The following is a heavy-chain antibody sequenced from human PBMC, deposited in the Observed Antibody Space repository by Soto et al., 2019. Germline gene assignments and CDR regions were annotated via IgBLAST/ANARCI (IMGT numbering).Heavy chain of an antibody. D-gene: IGHD3-22*01. Sequence: QVQLVQSGAEVKKPGASVKVSCKDSGYTFTNYAMHWVRQAPGQRLEWMGWINAGNGNTKYSQQFQGRVTITRDTSASTAYMELSSLRSEDTAVYYCARSSGYYYLEYWGQGTLVTVSS. J-gene: IGHJ4*02. CDR2: INAGNGNT. V-gene: IGHV1-3*01. CDR1: GYTFTNYA. CDR3: ARSSGYYYLEY.